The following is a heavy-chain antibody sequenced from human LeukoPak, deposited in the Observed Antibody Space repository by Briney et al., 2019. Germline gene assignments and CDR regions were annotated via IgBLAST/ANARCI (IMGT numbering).Heavy chain of an antibody. CDR1: GVSISSYY. CDR2: IYYSGST. J-gene: IGHJ4*02. V-gene: IGHV4-59*01. CDR3: ARGSGRAGDLFDY. Sequence: SETLSLTCTVSGVSISSYYWSWIRQPPGKGLEWIGYIYYSGSTNYNPSLKSRVTVSVDTSKNQFSLKLSSVTAADTAVYYCARGSGRAGDLFDYWGQGTLVTVSS. D-gene: IGHD7-27*01.